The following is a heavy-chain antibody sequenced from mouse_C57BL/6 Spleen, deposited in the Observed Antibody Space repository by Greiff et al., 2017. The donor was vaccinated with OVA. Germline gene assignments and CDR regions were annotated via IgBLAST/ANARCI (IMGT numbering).Heavy chain of an antibody. Sequence: EVKLLESGPGLVKPSQSLSLTCSVTGYSITSGYYWNWIRQFPGNKLEWMGYISYDGSNNYNPSLNNRISITRDPSKNQFFLKLNSVTTEDTATYYCARDYDPWFAYWGQGTLVTVSA. CDR1: GYSITSGYY. J-gene: IGHJ3*01. V-gene: IGHV3-6*01. CDR2: ISYDGSN. D-gene: IGHD2-3*01. CDR3: ARDYDPWFAY.